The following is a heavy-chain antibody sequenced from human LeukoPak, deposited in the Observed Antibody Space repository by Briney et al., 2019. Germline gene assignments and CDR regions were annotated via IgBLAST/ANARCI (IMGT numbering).Heavy chain of an antibody. CDR2: ISYDGSNK. V-gene: IGHV3-30-3*01. J-gene: IGHJ4*02. CDR1: GFTFSSYA. D-gene: IGHD3-22*01. Sequence: GRCLRLSCAASGFTFSSYAMHWVRQAPGKGLEWVAVISYDGSNKYYADSVKGRFTISRDNSKNTLYLQMNSLRAEDTAVYYCARDAFRGYYDSSGYYYNFDYWGQGTLVTVSS. CDR3: ARDAFRGYYDSSGYYYNFDY.